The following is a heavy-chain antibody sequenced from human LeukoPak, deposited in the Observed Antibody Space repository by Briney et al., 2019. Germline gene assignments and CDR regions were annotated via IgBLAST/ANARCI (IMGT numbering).Heavy chain of an antibody. V-gene: IGHV3-7*05. CDR2: IKQDGSQK. CDR3: VAGTTY. D-gene: IGHD6-19*01. CDR1: GFTFSNFW. J-gene: IGHJ4*02. Sequence: GGSLRLSCAASGFTFSNFWMTWVRQAPGKGLEWVAIIKQDGSQKYNVDSVKRRFTISRDNARNSLYLQMNSLRAEDTAVYWAVAGTTYWGQGTLVTVSS.